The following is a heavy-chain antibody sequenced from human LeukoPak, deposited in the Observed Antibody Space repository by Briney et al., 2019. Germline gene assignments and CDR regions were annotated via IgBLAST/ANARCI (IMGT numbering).Heavy chain of an antibody. CDR3: VRDQGDRTGSL. J-gene: IGHJ4*02. D-gene: IGHD2-15*01. CDR1: GFNLGDFW. CDR2: MNQDGRQT. Sequence: GRSLRLSCVAPGFNLGDFWVNWLRQAPGKGLEWVANMNQDGRQTNYLDSVKGRFTNSRDNARNSVYLQMDSLRDEDTSLYYCVRDQGDRTGSLWGQGTLVTVST. V-gene: IGHV3-7*01.